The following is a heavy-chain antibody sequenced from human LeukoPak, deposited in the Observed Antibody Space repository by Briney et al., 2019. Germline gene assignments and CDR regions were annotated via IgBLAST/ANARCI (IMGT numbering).Heavy chain of an antibody. CDR2: IYTSRST. D-gene: IGHD2-2*01. J-gene: IGHJ5*02. V-gene: IGHV4-4*07. Sequence: SETLSLTCTVSGGSISSYYWSWIRQPAGKGLEWIGRIYTSRSTNYNPSLKSRVTMSVDTSKNQFSLKLSSVTAADTAVYYCARDRAPVVPAAMGWFDPWGQGTLVTVSS. CDR1: GGSISSYY. CDR3: ARDRAPVVPAAMGWFDP.